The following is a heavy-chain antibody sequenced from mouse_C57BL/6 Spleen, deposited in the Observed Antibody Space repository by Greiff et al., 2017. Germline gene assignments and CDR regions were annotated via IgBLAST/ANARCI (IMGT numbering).Heavy chain of an antibody. CDR1: GYTFTSYW. CDR2: IYPGSGST. Sequence: QVQLKEPGAELVKPGASVKMSCKASGYTFTSYWITWVKQRPGQGLEWIGDIYPGSGSTNYNEKFKSKATLTVDTSSSTAYMQLSSLTSEDSAVYYCARVDGNYVAMDYWGQGTSVTVSS. J-gene: IGHJ4*01. D-gene: IGHD2-1*01. CDR3: ARVDGNYVAMDY. V-gene: IGHV1-55*01.